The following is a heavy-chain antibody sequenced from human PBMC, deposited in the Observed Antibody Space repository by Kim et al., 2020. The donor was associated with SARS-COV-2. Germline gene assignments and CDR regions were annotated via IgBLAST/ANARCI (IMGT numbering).Heavy chain of an antibody. Sequence: GGSLRLSCEASGFSFSEFVMHWVRQAPGKALEWVADISYDEGNKYYADSVRGRFTISRDNSKNTLYLQLNSLRTEDTAVYFCAKARSVWCSSGSCVYDA. J-gene: IGHJ3*01. V-gene: IGHV3-30*18. CDR1: GFSFSEFV. CDR3: AKARSVWCSSGSCVYDA. CDR2: ISYDEGNK. D-gene: IGHD2-15*01.